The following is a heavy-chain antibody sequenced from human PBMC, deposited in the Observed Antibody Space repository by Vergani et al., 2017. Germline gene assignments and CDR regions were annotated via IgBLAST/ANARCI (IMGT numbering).Heavy chain of an antibody. CDR1: GFTFSNAW. CDR2: IKSKANSYAT. Sequence: EVQLVESGGGLVKPGGSLRLSCAASGFTFSNAWMSWVRQAPGKGLEWVGRIKSKANSYATAYAASVKGRFTISRDDSKNTAYLQMNSLKTEDTAVYYCTRRYYYYMDVWGKGTTVTVSS. CDR3: TRRYYYYMDV. J-gene: IGHJ6*03. V-gene: IGHV3-73*01.